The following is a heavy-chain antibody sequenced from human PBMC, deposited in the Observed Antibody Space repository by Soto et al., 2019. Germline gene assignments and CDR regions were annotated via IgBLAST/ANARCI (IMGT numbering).Heavy chain of an antibody. D-gene: IGHD5-18*01. Sequence: SETLSLTCTVSGDSISSNNNYWSWIRQPPGEGLEWIGFISYSGTTSYSPSLKSRVAISLDTSKNQFSLSLSSVTAADTAVYYCARGRGYSYGLDPWGQGTLDTVPQ. CDR3: ARGRGYSYGLDP. V-gene: IGHV4-30-4*01. CDR1: GDSISSNNNY. CDR2: ISYSGTT. J-gene: IGHJ5*02.